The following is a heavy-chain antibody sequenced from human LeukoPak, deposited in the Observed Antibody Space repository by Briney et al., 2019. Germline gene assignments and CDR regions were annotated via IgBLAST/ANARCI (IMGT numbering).Heavy chain of an antibody. Sequence: GGSLRLSCAASGFTFSSYDMHWVRQITGKGLEWVSAIGTAGDTSYPGSVKGRFTISRENAKNSLYLQMNSLRAEDTAVYYCARDPIGDQGTFDPWGQGTLVTVSS. J-gene: IGHJ5*02. CDR1: GFTFSSYD. CDR3: ARDPIGDQGTFDP. CDR2: IGTAGDT. D-gene: IGHD4-17*01. V-gene: IGHV3-13*01.